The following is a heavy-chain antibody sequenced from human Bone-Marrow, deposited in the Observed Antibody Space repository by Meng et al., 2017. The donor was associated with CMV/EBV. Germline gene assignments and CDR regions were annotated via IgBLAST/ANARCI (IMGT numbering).Heavy chain of an antibody. D-gene: IGHD2-2*01. J-gene: IGHJ6*02. V-gene: IGHV3-21*01. Sequence: GESLKISCAASGFTFSSYSMNWVRQAPGKGLEWVSSISSSSSYIYYADSVKGRFTISRDNAKNSLYLQMNSLRAEDTAVYYCARADIVVVPAATYYYYYGMDVWGQGTTDTVSS. CDR1: GFTFSSYS. CDR3: ARADIVVVPAATYYYYYGMDV. CDR2: ISSSSSYI.